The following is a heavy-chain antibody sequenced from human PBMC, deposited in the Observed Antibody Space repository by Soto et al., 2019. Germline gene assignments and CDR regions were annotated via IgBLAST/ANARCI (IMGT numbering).Heavy chain of an antibody. D-gene: IGHD6-13*01. J-gene: IGHJ5*02. V-gene: IGHV4-59*01. CDR1: GGSISTYY. Sequence: SETLSLTCINRGGSISTYYWSWIRHHPGKGLEWIGYINHSGSTNYNPSLKSRVTISVDTYKNQFSLKLSSVTAADTAVYYWARVTAAAGWVEPGGQGTLVTVSS. CDR2: INHSGST. CDR3: ARVTAAAGWVEP.